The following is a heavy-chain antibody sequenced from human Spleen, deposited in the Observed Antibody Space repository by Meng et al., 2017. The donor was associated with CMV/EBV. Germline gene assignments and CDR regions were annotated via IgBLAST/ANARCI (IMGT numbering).Heavy chain of an antibody. CDR1: GFTFSSYS. CDR3: ARDRGSDPLVD. J-gene: IGHJ4*02. V-gene: IGHV3-21*04. CDR2: ISSSSSYI. D-gene: IGHD3-16*01. Sequence: GESLKISCAASGFTFSSYSMNWVRQAPGKGLEWVSSISSSSSYIYYADSVKGRFTISRDNSNNTVYLQMNSLRDEDTAVYYCARDRGSDPLVDWGQGTLVTVSS.